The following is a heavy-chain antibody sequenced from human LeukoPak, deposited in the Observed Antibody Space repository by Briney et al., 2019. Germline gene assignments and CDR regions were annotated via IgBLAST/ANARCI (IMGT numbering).Heavy chain of an antibody. CDR3: ARESGDEWLQNIDY. CDR2: ISSSGNII. J-gene: IGHJ4*02. CDR1: GFTFSSYE. Sequence: GGSLRLSCAVSGFTFSSYEMNWVRQAPGKGLEWVSCISSSGNIIYYADSVRGRFTISRNNAKNSLYLQMNSLRAEDTAVYYCARESGDEWLQNIDYWGQGTLVTVSS. D-gene: IGHD5-12*01. V-gene: IGHV3-48*03.